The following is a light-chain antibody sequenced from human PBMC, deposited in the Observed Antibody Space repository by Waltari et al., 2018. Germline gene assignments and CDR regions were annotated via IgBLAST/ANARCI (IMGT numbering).Light chain of an antibody. Sequence: DIQLTQSPSFLSASVGDRVTITCRASQGISSYLAWYQQKPGKAPKLLISAASTLQSGVPSRFSGSGSGTQFTLTISSLQPEDFATYYCLQVINYPRTFGKGTKVEIK. CDR2: AAS. J-gene: IGKJ1*01. CDR1: QGISSY. CDR3: LQVINYPRT. V-gene: IGKV1-9*01.